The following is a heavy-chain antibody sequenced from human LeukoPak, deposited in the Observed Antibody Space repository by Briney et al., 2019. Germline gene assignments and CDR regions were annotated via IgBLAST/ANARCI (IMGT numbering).Heavy chain of an antibody. CDR1: GFTFSDHY. CDR2: IRIKANSYST. CDR3: ARGMDSGSHFDY. Sequence: GGSLRLSCAASGFTFSDHYMEWVRQAPGKGLERVGRIRIKANSYSTDYAASVKGRFIISRDDSKNSLYLQMNSLKTGDTAVYFCARGMDSGSHFDYWGQGTLVTVSS. J-gene: IGHJ4*02. D-gene: IGHD3-22*01. V-gene: IGHV3-72*01.